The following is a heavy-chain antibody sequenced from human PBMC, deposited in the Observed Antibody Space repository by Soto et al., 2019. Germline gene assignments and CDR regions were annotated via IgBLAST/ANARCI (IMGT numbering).Heavy chain of an antibody. CDR1: GFTFSTYA. CDR2: INTAGTT. V-gene: IGHV3-23*01. J-gene: IGHJ4*02. D-gene: IGHD6-13*01. CDR3: EKDWYDDY. Sequence: EVQLLESGGGLVQPGGSLRLSCAASGFTFSTYAMTWVRQAPGKGLEWLSAINTAGTTYYADSVKGRFTISRDNAKNTLYLQMGGLGAEDTAAYYCEKDWYDDYCGQGTLVAVSS.